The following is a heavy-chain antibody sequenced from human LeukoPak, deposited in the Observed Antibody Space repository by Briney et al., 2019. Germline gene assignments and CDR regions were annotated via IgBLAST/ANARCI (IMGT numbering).Heavy chain of an antibody. V-gene: IGHV3-11*04. CDR3: ASLIAAAGTPYYFDY. Sequence: PGGSLRLSCAASGFTFSDYYMSWIRQAPGKGLEWVSYISSSGSTIYYADSVKGRFTISRDNAKNSLYLQMNSLRAEDTAVYYCASLIAAAGTPYYFDYWGQGTLVTVSS. CDR2: ISSSGSTI. J-gene: IGHJ4*02. D-gene: IGHD6-13*01. CDR1: GFTFSDYY.